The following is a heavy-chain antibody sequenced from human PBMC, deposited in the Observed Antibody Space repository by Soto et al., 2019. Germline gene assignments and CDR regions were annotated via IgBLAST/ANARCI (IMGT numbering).Heavy chain of an antibody. CDR2: ISSSSSYI. D-gene: IGHD1-26*01. Sequence: GGSLRLSCAASGFTFNTYTMNWVRQAPGKGLEWVSCISSSSSYIYYADSVKGRFTISRDNTKNSLYLQMNSLRAEDAATYYCARDLGAGATRWFDYWGQGTQVTVSS. J-gene: IGHJ4*02. V-gene: IGHV3-21*01. CDR1: GFTFNTYT. CDR3: ARDLGAGATRWFDY.